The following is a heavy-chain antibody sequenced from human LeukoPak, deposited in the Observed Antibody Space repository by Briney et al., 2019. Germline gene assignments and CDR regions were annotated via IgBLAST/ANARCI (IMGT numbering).Heavy chain of an antibody. J-gene: IGHJ5*02. CDR2: INPNSGGT. V-gene: IGHV1-2*02. D-gene: IGHD3-22*01. CDR3: ARDSAYYYDSSGYYYGSIGNWFDP. CDR1: GYTFTGYY. Sequence: ASVKVSCKASGYTFTGYYMHWVRQAPGQGLEWMGWINPNSGGTNYAQKFQGRVTMTRDTSISTAYMELSRLRSDDTAVYSCARDSAYYYDSSGYYYGSIGNWFDPWGQGTLVTVSS.